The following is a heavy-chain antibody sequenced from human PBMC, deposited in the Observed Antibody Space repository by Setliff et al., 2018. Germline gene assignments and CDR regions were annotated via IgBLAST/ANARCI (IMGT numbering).Heavy chain of an antibody. Sequence: SETLSLTCAAYGGTFSDYYWTWIRQAPGKGLEWIGEINHSGSTNYNPSLKSRVTISADTSKNQFSLKLKSVTAADTAVYYCARAPGRNIRGDYWGQGALVTVSS. CDR3: ARAPGRNIRGDY. D-gene: IGHD3-10*01. CDR1: GGTFSDYY. J-gene: IGHJ4*02. V-gene: IGHV4-34*01. CDR2: INHSGST.